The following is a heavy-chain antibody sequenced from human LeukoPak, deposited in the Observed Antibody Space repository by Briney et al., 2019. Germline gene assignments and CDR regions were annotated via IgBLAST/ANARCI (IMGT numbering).Heavy chain of an antibody. D-gene: IGHD3-10*01. CDR1: GYTFTDYY. CDR2: ISPKSGGT. V-gene: IGHV1-2*02. Sequence: ASVKVSCTASGYTFTDYYMHWVRQAPGQGPEWMGWISPKSGGTNYAQKFQGRVTMTRDTSINTAYMELSRLSSDDTAVYYCARDLSYYGSGSYYFDYWGQGTLVIVSS. J-gene: IGHJ4*02. CDR3: ARDLSYYGSGSYYFDY.